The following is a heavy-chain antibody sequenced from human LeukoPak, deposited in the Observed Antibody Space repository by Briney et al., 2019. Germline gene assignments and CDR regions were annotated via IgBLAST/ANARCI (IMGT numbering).Heavy chain of an antibody. V-gene: IGHV3-53*01. Sequence: GGSLRLSCAASGFTVSSNYMTWVRQAPGKGLEWVSVIYSGGNTYYADSVKGRFTISRDNAKNSLYLQMNSLRAEDTAVYYCARGGLWFGEYYYGMDVWGQGTTVTVSS. J-gene: IGHJ6*02. CDR1: GFTVSSNY. CDR3: ARGGLWFGEYYYGMDV. D-gene: IGHD3-10*01. CDR2: IYSGGNT.